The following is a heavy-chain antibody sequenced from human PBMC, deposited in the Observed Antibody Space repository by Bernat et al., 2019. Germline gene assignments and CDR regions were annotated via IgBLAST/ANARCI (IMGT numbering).Heavy chain of an antibody. J-gene: IGHJ2*01. CDR1: GFTFSGSS. V-gene: IGHV3-48*01. D-gene: IGHD1/OR15-1a*01. Sequence: EVQLVESGGGLVQPGGSLRLSCAASGFTFSGSSMNWVRQAPGKGLEWLSCIDTNGTVVHYADSVKGRFTVSRDNAKNSLYVQMNSLRAEDTAIYYCARELREHFWYSDLWGRGTQVTVSS. CDR3: ARELREHFWYSDL. CDR2: IDTNGTVV.